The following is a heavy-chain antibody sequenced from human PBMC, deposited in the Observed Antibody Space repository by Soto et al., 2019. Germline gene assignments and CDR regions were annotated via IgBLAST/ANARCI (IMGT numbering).Heavy chain of an antibody. Sequence: EVQLVESGGGLVQPGGSLRLSCAASGFTFSSYEMNWVRQAPGKGLEWVSYITGSGNTIYYADSVKGRFTISRDNAKNSMHLQMNSLRAEDTAAYYCARGGSYFDYWGQGTLVTVSS. J-gene: IGHJ4*02. CDR2: ITGSGNTI. V-gene: IGHV3-48*03. CDR3: ARGGSYFDY. CDR1: GFTFSSYE. D-gene: IGHD1-26*01.